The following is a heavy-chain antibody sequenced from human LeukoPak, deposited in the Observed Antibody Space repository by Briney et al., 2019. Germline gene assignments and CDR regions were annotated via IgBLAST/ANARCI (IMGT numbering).Heavy chain of an antibody. CDR2: IYYSGST. D-gene: IGHD2-15*01. V-gene: IGHV4-31*03. Sequence: SETLSLTCTVSGGSISSGGYYWSWIRQHPGKGLEWIGYIYYSGSTYYSPSLKSRVTISVDTSKNQFSLKLSSVTAADTAVYYCARDPELDCSGGSCYPQDVWGQGTTVTVSS. J-gene: IGHJ6*02. CDR3: ARDPELDCSGGSCYPQDV. CDR1: GGSISSGGYY.